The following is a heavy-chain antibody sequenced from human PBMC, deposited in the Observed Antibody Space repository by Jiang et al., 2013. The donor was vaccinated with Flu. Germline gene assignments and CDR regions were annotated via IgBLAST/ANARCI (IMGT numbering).Heavy chain of an antibody. CDR2: IYYSGST. J-gene: IGHJ4*02. CDR3: ARSAYYYDSSGYYFDSGPRYFDY. D-gene: IGHD3-22*01. Sequence: GSGLVKPSETLSLTCTVSGGSISSSSYYWGWIRQPPGKGLEWIGSIYYSGSTYYNPSLKSRVTISVDTSKNQFSLKLSSVTAADTAVYYCARSAYYYDSSGYYFDSGPRYFDYWGQGTLVTVSS. CDR1: GGSISSSSYY. V-gene: IGHV4-39*07.